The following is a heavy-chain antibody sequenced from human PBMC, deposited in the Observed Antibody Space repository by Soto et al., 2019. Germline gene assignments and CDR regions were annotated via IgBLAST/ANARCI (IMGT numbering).Heavy chain of an antibody. CDR2: IYHSGST. J-gene: IGHJ3*02. V-gene: IGHV4-30-2*01. CDR1: GGSISSGGYP. Sequence: QLQLQESGSGLVTPSQTLSLTCAVSGGSISSGGYPWNWIRQPPGKGLEWIGNIYHSGSTYYNASLKSRVTISVDWSKNQWSLKLSSVTAEYRAVYYCGRGAYANAFDIWGQGTMVTVSS. CDR3: GRGAYANAFDI. D-gene: IGHD4-17*01.